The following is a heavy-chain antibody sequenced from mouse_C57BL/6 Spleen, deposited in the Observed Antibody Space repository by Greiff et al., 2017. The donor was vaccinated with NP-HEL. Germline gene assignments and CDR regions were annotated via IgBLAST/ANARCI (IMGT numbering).Heavy chain of an antibody. CDR1: GFTFSDYG. CDR2: ISSGSSTI. CDR3: ARPYSKGAAWFAY. J-gene: IGHJ3*01. V-gene: IGHV5-17*01. Sequence: EVKVVESGGGLVKPGGSLKLSCAASGFTFSDYGMHWVRQAPEKGLEWVAYISSGSSTIYYADTVKGRFTISRDNAKNTLFLQMTSLRSEDTAMYYCARPYSKGAAWFAYWGQGTLVTVSA. D-gene: IGHD2-5*01.